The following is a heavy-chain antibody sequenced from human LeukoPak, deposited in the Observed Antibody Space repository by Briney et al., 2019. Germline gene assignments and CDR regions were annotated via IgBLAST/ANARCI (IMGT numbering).Heavy chain of an antibody. J-gene: IGHJ4*02. CDR3: ARVGLPRVIDY. CDR2: ISSSSSYI. Sequence: GGSLRLSCAASGFTFSSYGMNWVRQAPGKGLEWVSSISSSSSYIYYADSEKGRFTISRDNAKNSLYLQMNSLRAEDTAVYYCARVGLPRVIDYWGQGTLVTVSS. D-gene: IGHD2-21*01. CDR1: GFTFSSYG. V-gene: IGHV3-21*01.